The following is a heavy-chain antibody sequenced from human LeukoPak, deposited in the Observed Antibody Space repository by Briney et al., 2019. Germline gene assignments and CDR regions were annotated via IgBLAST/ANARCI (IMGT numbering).Heavy chain of an antibody. D-gene: IGHD2-21*01. CDR3: ARNGDYAIDY. CDR1: GDSVSSSTYY. CDR2: IHHSGSA. J-gene: IGHJ4*02. V-gene: IGHV4-61*05. Sequence: PSETLSLTCTVSGDSVSSSTYYWTWIRQPPGKGLEWIAEIHHSGSANYNPSLKSRVTISVAKSENQFSLKLTSVTAADTAIYYCARNGDYAIDYWGQGTLVTVSS.